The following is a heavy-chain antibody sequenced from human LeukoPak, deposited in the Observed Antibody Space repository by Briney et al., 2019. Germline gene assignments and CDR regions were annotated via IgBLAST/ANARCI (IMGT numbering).Heavy chain of an antibody. CDR3: AKVVSRYCSGGSCYRNWFDP. D-gene: IGHD2-15*01. CDR1: GFTFSIYA. V-gene: IGHV3-23*01. CDR2: VSGSGGST. Sequence: SGGSLRLSCAASGFTFSIYAMSGLRQAPGKAREEGAAVSGSGGSTYYADSVKGRFTISRDNSKNTLYLNMNSLRAAATDVYYCAKVVSRYCSGGSCYRNWFDPWGQEPWSPSPQ. J-gene: IGHJ5*02.